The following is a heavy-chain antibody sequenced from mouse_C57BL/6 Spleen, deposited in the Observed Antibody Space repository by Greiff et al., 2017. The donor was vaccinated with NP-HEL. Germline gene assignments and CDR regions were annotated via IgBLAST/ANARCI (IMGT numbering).Heavy chain of an antibody. J-gene: IGHJ1*03. CDR3: ARAGSCHWYFDV. D-gene: IGHD1-1*01. CDR1: GYTFTSYW. V-gene: IGHV1-50*01. CDR2: IDPSDSYT. Sequence: QVHVKQPGAELVKPGASVKLSCKASGYTFTSYWMQWVKQRPGQGLEWIGEIDPSDSYTNYNQKFKGKATLTVDTSSSTAYMQLSSLTSEDSAVSYCARAGSCHWYFDVWGTGTTVTVSS.